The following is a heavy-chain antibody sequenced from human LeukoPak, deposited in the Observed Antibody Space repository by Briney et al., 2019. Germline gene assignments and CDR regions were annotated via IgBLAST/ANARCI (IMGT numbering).Heavy chain of an antibody. V-gene: IGHV1-18*01. CDR2: ISAYNGNT. D-gene: IGHD6-13*01. J-gene: IGHJ4*02. CDR1: GYTFTSYG. CDR3: ARDRAARAAATVDY. Sequence: GASVKVSCKASGYTFTSYGISWVRQAPGQGLEWMGWISAYNGNTNYAQKLQGRVTMTTDTSTSTAYMELRSLRSDDTAVYYCARDRAARAAATVDYWGQGTLVTVSS.